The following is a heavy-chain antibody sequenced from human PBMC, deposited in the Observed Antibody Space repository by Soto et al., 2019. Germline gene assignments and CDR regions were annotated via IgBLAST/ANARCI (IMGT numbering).Heavy chain of an antibody. CDR3: ARGGGTLDY. Sequence: ASVKVSCKAFGYTFINYAMYWVRQAPGQGLEWMGIISTRDGTAIYALNFQDRVTMTRDTSTSTVYMDLSNLRSEDTAVYYCARGGGTLDYWRQGTLVTVSS. V-gene: IGHV1-46*01. CDR2: ISTRDGTA. CDR1: GYTFINYA. J-gene: IGHJ4*02.